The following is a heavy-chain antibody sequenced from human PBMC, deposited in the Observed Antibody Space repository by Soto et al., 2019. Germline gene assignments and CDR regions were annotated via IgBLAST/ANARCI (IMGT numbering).Heavy chain of an antibody. D-gene: IGHD3-9*01. J-gene: IGHJ3*02. CDR1: GYTFTYRY. Sequence: QMQLVQSGAEVKKTGSSVKVSCKASGYTFTYRYLNWVRQAPGQALEWMGWITPFNGNTKYAQKFQDRVTIARDRSMSTAYMELSSLRSVDTAMYYCASPTGLLEGDAFDIWGQGTMVTVSS. CDR2: ITPFNGNT. CDR3: ASPTGLLEGDAFDI. V-gene: IGHV1-45*02.